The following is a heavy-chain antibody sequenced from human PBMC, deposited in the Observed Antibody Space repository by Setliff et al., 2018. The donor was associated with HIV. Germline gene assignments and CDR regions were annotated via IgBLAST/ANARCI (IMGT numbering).Heavy chain of an antibody. J-gene: IGHJ4*02. D-gene: IGHD3-3*01. V-gene: IGHV4-59*01. CDR1: GGSINNYY. CDR3: ARGIENFWSGYIR. CDR2: IYTNGGT. Sequence: PSETLSLTCTVSGGSINNYYWSWIRQPPGKGLEYIGYIYTNGGTDYNPSLKSRVTISVDTSKNQFSLRLSSVTAADTAVYYCARGIENFWSGYIRWGPGTLVTVSS.